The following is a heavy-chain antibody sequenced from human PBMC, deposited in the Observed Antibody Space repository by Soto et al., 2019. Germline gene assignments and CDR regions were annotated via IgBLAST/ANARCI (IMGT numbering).Heavy chain of an antibody. V-gene: IGHV4-30-4*01. CDR1: GGSISSGDFY. CDR2: SHYSGST. J-gene: IGHJ4*02. D-gene: IGHD3-3*02. Sequence: PSETLSLTCTVSGGSISSGDFYWSWIRQTPGRGLEWIGYSHYSGSTYYNPSLTSRVTISVDKSKNHFSLKLTSVTAADTAVYYCAALHFWSGPWTHTRLDYWGQGTLVTVSS. CDR3: AALHFWSGPWTHTRLDY.